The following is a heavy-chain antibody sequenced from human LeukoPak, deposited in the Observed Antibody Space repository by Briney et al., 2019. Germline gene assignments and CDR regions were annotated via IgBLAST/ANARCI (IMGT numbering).Heavy chain of an antibody. Sequence: GSLRLSCAASGFTFSSYAMSWIRQPPGKGLEWIGEINHSGSTNYNPSFKSRVTISVDTSKNQFSLKLSSVTAADTAVYYCARGRGYYGNWFDPWGQGTLVTVSS. CDR3: ARGRGYYGNWFDP. D-gene: IGHD3-10*01. V-gene: IGHV4-34*01. CDR2: INHSGST. J-gene: IGHJ5*02. CDR1: GFTFSSYA.